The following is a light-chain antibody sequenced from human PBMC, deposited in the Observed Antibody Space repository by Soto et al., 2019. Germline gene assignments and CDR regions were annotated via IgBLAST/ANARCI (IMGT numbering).Light chain of an antibody. Sequence: EVVLTQSPATLSLSPGERATLSCRASQSVSRHLAWYQQKPGQAPRLLILDASDRATGIPARFSGSGSGTNFTLTISSLQPEDVATYYCQKYNSAPWTFGQGTKVEIK. V-gene: IGKV3-11*01. CDR2: DAS. CDR1: QSVSRH. J-gene: IGKJ1*01. CDR3: QKYNSAPWT.